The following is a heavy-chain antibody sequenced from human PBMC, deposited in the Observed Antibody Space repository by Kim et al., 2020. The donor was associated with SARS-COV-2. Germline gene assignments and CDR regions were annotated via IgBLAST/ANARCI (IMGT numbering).Heavy chain of an antibody. Sequence: SVKVSCKASGGTFSSYAISWVRQAPGQGLEWMGGIIPIFGTANYAQKFQGRVTITADESTSTAYMELSSLRSEDTAVYYCATQSGSEYNWFDPWGQGTLVTVSS. CDR2: IIPIFGTA. D-gene: IGHD3-10*01. J-gene: IGHJ5*02. V-gene: IGHV1-69*13. CDR3: ATQSGSEYNWFDP. CDR1: GGTFSSYA.